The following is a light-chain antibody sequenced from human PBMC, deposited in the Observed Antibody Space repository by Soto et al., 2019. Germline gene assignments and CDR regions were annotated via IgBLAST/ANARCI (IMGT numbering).Light chain of an antibody. J-gene: IGLJ1*01. Sequence: QPVLTQPPSVSEAPGQRVTISCTGSSSNIGAGYEAHWYQQVPGTAPKLLIYENNNRPSGVPDRFSGSKSGTSASLAITGLQAEDEAEYYCQSYESSLSGYVFGTGTKVTVL. CDR2: ENN. CDR3: QSYESSLSGYV. V-gene: IGLV1-40*01. CDR1: SSNIGAGYE.